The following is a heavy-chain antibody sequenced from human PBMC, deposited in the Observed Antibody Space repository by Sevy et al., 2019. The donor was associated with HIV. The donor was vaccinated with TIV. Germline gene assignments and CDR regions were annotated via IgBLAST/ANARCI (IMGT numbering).Heavy chain of an antibody. CDR3: ARDRYYDASGYYYYYYGLDV. Sequence: GGSLRLSCAASTFRVIDNYMSWDRQAPGKGLEWVSSIYSGGSTFYADSVKGRFTISRDNSKNTLYLQMNSLRAEDTAVYYCARDRYYDASGYYYYYYGLDVWGQRTTVTVSS. D-gene: IGHD3-22*01. CDR2: IYSGGST. V-gene: IGHV3-66*01. J-gene: IGHJ6*02. CDR1: TFRVIDNY.